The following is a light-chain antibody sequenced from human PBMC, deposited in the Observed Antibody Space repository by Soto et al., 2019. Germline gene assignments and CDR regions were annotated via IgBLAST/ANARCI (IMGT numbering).Light chain of an antibody. CDR3: SSYTPSNTRQIV. CDR1: SSDVGGYNY. Sequence: QSALTQPASVSGSPGQSITISCTGTSSDVGGYNYVSWYQQHPGKAPKFMIYDVSNRPSGVSNRFSGSKSGNTASLTISGLQAEDEADYYSSSYTPSNTRQIVFGTGTKVTVL. J-gene: IGLJ1*01. CDR2: DVS. V-gene: IGLV2-14*01.